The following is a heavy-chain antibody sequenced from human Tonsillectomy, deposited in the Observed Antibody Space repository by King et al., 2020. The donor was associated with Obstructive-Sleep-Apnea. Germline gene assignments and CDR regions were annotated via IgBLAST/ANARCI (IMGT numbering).Heavy chain of an antibody. V-gene: IGHV5-51*01. CDR2: VYPGDSDT. CDR1: GYSFTSYW. CDR3: AKLRSPYSSLSGMDV. J-gene: IGHJ6*02. Sequence: VQLVESGAEVKKTGESLKISCKGSGYSFTSYWIGWVRQMPGKGLEWMGIVYPGDSDTRYSPSFQGQVTISADKSISTAYLQWSSLKTSDTAMYYCAKLRSPYSSLSGMDVWGQGTTVTVSS. D-gene: IGHD6-13*01.